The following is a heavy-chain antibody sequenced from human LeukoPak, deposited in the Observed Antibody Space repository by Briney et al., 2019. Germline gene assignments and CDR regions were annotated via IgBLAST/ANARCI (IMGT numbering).Heavy chain of an antibody. V-gene: IGHV4-59*11. CDR3: ARAPGNIVATISWFDP. Sequence: SETLSLTCTVSGGSISSHYWSWIRQPPGKGLEWIGYIYYSGSTNYNPSLKSRVTISVDTSKNQFSVKLSSVTAADTAVYYCARAPGNIVATISWFDPWGQGTLVTVSS. D-gene: IGHD5-12*01. CDR1: GGSISSHY. J-gene: IGHJ5*02. CDR2: IYYSGST.